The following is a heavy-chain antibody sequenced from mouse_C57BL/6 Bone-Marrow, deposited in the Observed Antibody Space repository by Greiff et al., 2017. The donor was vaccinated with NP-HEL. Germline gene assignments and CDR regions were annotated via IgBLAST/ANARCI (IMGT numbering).Heavy chain of an antibody. V-gene: IGHV1-81*01. CDR3: ARFTTVVAPYYAMDY. Sequence: VKLQESGAELARPGASVKLSCKASGYTFTSYGISWVKQRTGQGLEWIGEIYPRSGNTYYNEKFKGKATLTADKSSSTAYMELRSLTSEDSAVYFCARFTTVVAPYYAMDYWGQGTSVTVSS. CDR1: GYTFTSYG. CDR2: IYPRSGNT. D-gene: IGHD1-1*01. J-gene: IGHJ4*01.